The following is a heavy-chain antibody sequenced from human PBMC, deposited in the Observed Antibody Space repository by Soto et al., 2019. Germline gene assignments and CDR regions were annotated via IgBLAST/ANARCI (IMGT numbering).Heavy chain of an antibody. J-gene: IGHJ4*02. Sequence: EVQLVESGGGLVKPGGSLRLSCAASGFTFSSYSMNWVRQAPGKGLEWVSSISSSSSYIYYADSVKGRFTISRDNAKNSLYLQMNSLRAEDTAVYYCAMGKTGTTFGYWGQGTLVTVSS. V-gene: IGHV3-21*01. CDR3: AMGKTGTTFGY. D-gene: IGHD1-1*01. CDR1: GFTFSSYS. CDR2: ISSSSSYI.